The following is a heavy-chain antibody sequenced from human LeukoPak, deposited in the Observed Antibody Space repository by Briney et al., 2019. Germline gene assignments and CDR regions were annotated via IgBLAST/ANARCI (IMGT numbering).Heavy chain of an antibody. J-gene: IGHJ5*02. Sequence: GGSLRLSCAASGFTFSDYYMSWIRQAPGKGLEWVSYISSSGSTIYYADSVKGRFTISRDNAKNSLYLQMNSLRAEDTAVYYCARDVYVAAAGTGWFDPWGQGTLVTVSS. CDR3: ARDVYVAAAGTGWFDP. CDR1: GFTFSDYY. D-gene: IGHD6-13*01. V-gene: IGHV3-11*04. CDR2: ISSSGSTI.